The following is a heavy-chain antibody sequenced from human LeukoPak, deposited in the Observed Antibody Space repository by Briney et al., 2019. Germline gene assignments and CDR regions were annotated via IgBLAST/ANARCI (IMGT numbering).Heavy chain of an antibody. CDR2: IYYSGST. Sequence: SETLSLTCTVSGGSISSGDYYWSWIRQPPGKGLEWIGYIYYSGSTYYNSSLKSRVTISVDTSKNQFSLKLSSVTAADTAVYYCARAGGYYDFWSGYFRGNWFDPWGQGTLVTVSS. D-gene: IGHD3-3*01. J-gene: IGHJ5*02. V-gene: IGHV4-30-4*01. CDR1: GGSISSGDYY. CDR3: ARAGGYYDFWSGYFRGNWFDP.